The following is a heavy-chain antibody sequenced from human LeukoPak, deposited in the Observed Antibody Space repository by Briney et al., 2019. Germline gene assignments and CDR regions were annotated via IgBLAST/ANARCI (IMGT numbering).Heavy chain of an antibody. V-gene: IGHV4-59*01. CDR2: IYYSGST. D-gene: IGHD6-13*01. CDR1: GGSISSYY. J-gene: IGHJ3*02. Sequence: KPSETLSLTCTVSGGSISSYYWSWIRQPPGKGLEWIGYIYYSGSTNYNPSLKSRVTISVDTSKNQFSLKLSSVTAADTAVYYCAREAPSTIAAAASNAFDIWGQGTMVTVSS. CDR3: AREAPSTIAAAASNAFDI.